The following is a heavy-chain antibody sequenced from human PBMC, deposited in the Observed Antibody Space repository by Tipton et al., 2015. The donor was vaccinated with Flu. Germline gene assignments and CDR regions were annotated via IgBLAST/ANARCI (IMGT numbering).Heavy chain of an antibody. J-gene: IGHJ5*01. V-gene: IGHV4-38-2*01. Sequence: TLSLTCPVSGDSIRSSYYWAWIRQPPGKGLEWIGQISRSGSTYYNSSLQSRVTLSVDSYRNQFSLTVRSVTASDTAIYYCARRDYSNYVSEPNNWFDSWGQGTLVTVSS. CDR2: ISRSGST. D-gene: IGHD4-11*01. CDR3: ARRDYSNYVSEPNNWFDS. CDR1: GDSIRSSYY.